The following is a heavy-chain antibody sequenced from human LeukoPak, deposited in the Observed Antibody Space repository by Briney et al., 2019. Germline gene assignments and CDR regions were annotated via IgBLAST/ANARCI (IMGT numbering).Heavy chain of an antibody. D-gene: IGHD1-14*01. J-gene: IGHJ4*02. CDR1: GFTFDDYA. V-gene: IGHV3-9*01. CDR3: ARDPEGGLD. CDR2: ISWNSGSI. Sequence: GGSLRLSCAASGFTFDDYAMHWVRQAPGKGLEWVSGISWNSGSIGYADSVKGRFTISRDNAKNSLYLQMNSLRAEDTAVYYCARDPEGGLDWGQGTLVTVSS.